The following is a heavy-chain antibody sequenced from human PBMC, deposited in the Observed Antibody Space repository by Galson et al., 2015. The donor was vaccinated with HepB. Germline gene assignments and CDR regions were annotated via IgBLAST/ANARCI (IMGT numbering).Heavy chain of an antibody. Sequence: SETLSLTCTVSGGSISSSSYYWGWIRQPPGKGLEWIGSIYYSGSTYYNPSLKSRVTISVDTSKNQFSLKLSSVTVADTAVYYCARLFRGAGAGFDYWGQGTLVTVSS. J-gene: IGHJ4*02. D-gene: IGHD1-26*01. V-gene: IGHV4-39*01. CDR2: IYYSGST. CDR3: ARLFRGAGAGFDY. CDR1: GGSISSSSYY.